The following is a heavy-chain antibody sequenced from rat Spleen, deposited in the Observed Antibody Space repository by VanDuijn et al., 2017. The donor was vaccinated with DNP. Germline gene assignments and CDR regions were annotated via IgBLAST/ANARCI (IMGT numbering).Heavy chain of an antibody. J-gene: IGHJ4*01. D-gene: IGHD1-12*03. V-gene: IGHV2-41*01. CDR3: AREGNGYYGDYAMDA. Sequence: QVQLKESGPGLVQPSQTLSLTCTVAGFSLTSYNVHWVRQPPGKGLEWMGVIWNTGGTRYNSALKSRLSISKDTSKSQVFLKMNSLQTEDTATYYCAREGNGYYGDYAMDAWGQGTSVTVSS. CDR2: IWNTGGT. CDR1: GFSLTSYN.